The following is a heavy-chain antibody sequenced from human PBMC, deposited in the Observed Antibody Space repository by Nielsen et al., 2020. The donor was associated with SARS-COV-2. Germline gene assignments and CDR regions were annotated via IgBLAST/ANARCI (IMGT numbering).Heavy chain of an antibody. Sequence: ASVQVSCKASGDTFTSYDINWVRQATGQGLEWMGWMNPNSGNTGYAQKFQGRVTMTRNTSISTAYMELSSLRSEDTAVYYCAGGPYGGNAGPDYYGMDVWGQGTTVTVSS. D-gene: IGHD4-23*01. CDR3: AGGPYGGNAGPDYYGMDV. CDR1: GDTFTSYD. CDR2: MNPNSGNT. V-gene: IGHV1-8*01. J-gene: IGHJ6*02.